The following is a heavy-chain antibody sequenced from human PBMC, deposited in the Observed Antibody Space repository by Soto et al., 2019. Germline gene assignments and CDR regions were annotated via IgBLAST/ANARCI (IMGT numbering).Heavy chain of an antibody. CDR3: ATDLPYYDYIWGSYC. Sequence: ASVQVSCTVSGYTLTELSMHWVRQAPGKGLEWMGGFDPEDGETIYAQKFQGRVTMTEDTSTDTAYMELSSLRSEDTAVYYCATDLPYYDYIWGSYCWGQGTLVTVSS. V-gene: IGHV1-24*01. CDR1: GYTLTELS. D-gene: IGHD3-16*01. J-gene: IGHJ4*02. CDR2: FDPEDGET.